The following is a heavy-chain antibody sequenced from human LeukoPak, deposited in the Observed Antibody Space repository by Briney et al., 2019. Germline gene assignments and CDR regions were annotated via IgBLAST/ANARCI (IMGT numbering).Heavy chain of an antibody. V-gene: IGHV3-30*01. Sequence: GGSLRFSCAASGFTFSSYAMHWVRQAPGKGLEWVAVISYDGSNKYYADSVKGRFTISRDNSKNTLYLQMNSLRAEDTAVYYCASPVRRDGYNLGFQHWGQGTLVTVSS. CDR3: ASPVRRDGYNLGFQH. CDR1: GFTFSSYA. D-gene: IGHD5-24*01. J-gene: IGHJ1*01. CDR2: ISYDGSNK.